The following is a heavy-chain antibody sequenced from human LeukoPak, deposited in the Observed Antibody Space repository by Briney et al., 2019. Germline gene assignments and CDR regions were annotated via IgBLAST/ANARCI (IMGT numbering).Heavy chain of an antibody. CDR3: AKQHYDILTGYYNPPYYFDY. Sequence: GGSLRLSCAASGFAFSSYAMSWVRQAPGKGLEWVSAISGSGGSTYYADSVEGRFTISRDNSKNTLYLQMNSLRAEDTAVYYCAKQHYDILTGYYNPPYYFDYWGQGTLVTVSS. CDR1: GFAFSSYA. CDR2: ISGSGGST. J-gene: IGHJ4*02. V-gene: IGHV3-23*01. D-gene: IGHD3-9*01.